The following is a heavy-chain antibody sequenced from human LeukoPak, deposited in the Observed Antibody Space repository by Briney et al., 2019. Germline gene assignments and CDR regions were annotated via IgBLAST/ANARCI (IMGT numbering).Heavy chain of an antibody. CDR1: GFTLSSYA. Sequence: GGSLRLSCAASGFTLSSYAMDWVRQAPGKGLEWVAFLSYDVSNEYYADSVKGRFTISRDNFKNTLYLQMNSLRAEDTAEYYCARGGRYYDSSGYFDYWGQGTLVTVSS. J-gene: IGHJ4*02. D-gene: IGHD3-22*01. CDR2: LSYDVSNE. CDR3: ARGGRYYDSSGYFDY. V-gene: IGHV3-30*01.